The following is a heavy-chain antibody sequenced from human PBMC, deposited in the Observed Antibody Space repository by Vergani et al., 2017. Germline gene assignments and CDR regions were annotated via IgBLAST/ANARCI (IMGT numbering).Heavy chain of an antibody. CDR3: ARETTNGVCSTFDY. J-gene: IGHJ4*02. Sequence: QVQLVESGGGLVKPGGSLRLSCAASGFTFSDYYMSWIRQAPGKGLEWVSYISSSSSYTNYADSVKGRFTISRDNAKNSLYLQMNSLRAEDTAVYYCARETTNGVCSTFDYWGQGTLVTVSS. CDR1: GFTFSDYY. CDR2: ISSSSSYT. V-gene: IGHV3-11*06. D-gene: IGHD2-8*01.